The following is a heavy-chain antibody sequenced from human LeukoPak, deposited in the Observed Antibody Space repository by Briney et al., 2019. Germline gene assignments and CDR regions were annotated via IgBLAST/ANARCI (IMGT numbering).Heavy chain of an antibody. D-gene: IGHD6-25*01. CDR3: ARGGAASACDY. Sequence: GGSLRLSCAASGFTFSSYWMHWVRQAPGKGLVWVSRISSDGSSTAYADAVKGRFTISRDNAKNTLYLHLSSLRAEDTAVYFCARGGAASACDYWGQGILVTVSS. CDR2: ISSDGSST. V-gene: IGHV3-74*01. CDR1: GFTFSSYW. J-gene: IGHJ4*02.